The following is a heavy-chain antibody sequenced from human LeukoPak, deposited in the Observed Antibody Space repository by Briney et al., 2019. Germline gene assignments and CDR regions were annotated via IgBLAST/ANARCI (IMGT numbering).Heavy chain of an antibody. CDR1: GGSISSYY. V-gene: IGHV4-59*08. D-gene: IGHD4-17*01. J-gene: IGHJ4*02. CDR2: IYYSGST. CDR3: ARHQSLTVTPDY. Sequence: SETLSLTCTVSGGSISSYYWSWIRQPPGKGLEWIGYIYYSGSTNYNPSLKSRVTISVDTSKNQFSLKLSSVTAADTAVHYCARHQSLTVTPDYWGRGTLVTVSS.